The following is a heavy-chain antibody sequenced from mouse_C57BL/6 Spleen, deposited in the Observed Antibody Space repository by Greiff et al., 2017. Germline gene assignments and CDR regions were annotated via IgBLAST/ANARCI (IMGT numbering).Heavy chain of an antibody. CDR3: NLYHY. Sequence: VQLKQSGAELVRSGASVKLSCTASGFNIKDYYMHRVKQRPEQGLEWIGWIDPENGDTEYAPKFQGKATMTADTSSNTAYLQLSSLTSEDTAVYYCNLYHYWGQGTTLTVSS. D-gene: IGHD2-1*01. J-gene: IGHJ2*01. V-gene: IGHV14-4*02. CDR1: GFNIKDYY. CDR2: IDPENGDT.